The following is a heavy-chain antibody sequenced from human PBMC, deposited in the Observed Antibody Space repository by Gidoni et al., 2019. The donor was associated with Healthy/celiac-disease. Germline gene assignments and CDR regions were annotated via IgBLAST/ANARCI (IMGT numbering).Heavy chain of an antibody. V-gene: IGHV3-43*01. D-gene: IGHD4-17*01. CDR2: ISWDGGST. Sequence: DVQLVESGGVVVQPGGSLRLSCAASGFPFDDYTMHWVRQAPGKGLEWVSLISWDGGSTYYADSVKGRFTISRDNSKNSLYLQMNSLRTEDTALYYCAKDLYGGNNDAFDIWGQGTMVTVSS. CDR3: AKDLYGGNNDAFDI. J-gene: IGHJ3*02. CDR1: GFPFDDYT.